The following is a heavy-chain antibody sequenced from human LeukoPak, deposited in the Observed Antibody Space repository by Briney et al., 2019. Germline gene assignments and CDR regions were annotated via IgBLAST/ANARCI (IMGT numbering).Heavy chain of an antibody. J-gene: IGHJ4*02. D-gene: IGHD3-22*01. CDR3: AAHAYYYDSSGYYFDY. CDR1: GGTFSSYA. CDR2: IIPIFGTA. Sequence: ASVKVSCKASGGTFSSYAISWVRQAPGQGLEWMGGIIPIFGTANYAQKFQGRVTITTAESTSTAYMELSSLRSEDTAVYYCAAHAYYYDSSGYYFDYWGQGTLVTVSS. V-gene: IGHV1-69*05.